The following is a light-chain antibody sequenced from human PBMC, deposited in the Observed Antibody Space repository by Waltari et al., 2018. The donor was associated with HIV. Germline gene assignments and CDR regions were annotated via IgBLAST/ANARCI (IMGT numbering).Light chain of an antibody. J-gene: IGKJ4*01. CDR3: QQYSDWPPFT. CDR2: AAS. Sequence: IVMTQSPATLSVSPGERATLSCRARQSVRSGLAWYQQKPGQPPRLLIYAASTRATGIPARFSGSGSGTEFTLTISSLQSEDFAVYYCQQYSDWPPFTFGGGTKVEIK. V-gene: IGKV3-15*01. CDR1: QSVRSG.